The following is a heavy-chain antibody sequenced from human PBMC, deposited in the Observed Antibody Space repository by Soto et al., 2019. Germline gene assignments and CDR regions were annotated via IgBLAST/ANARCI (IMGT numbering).Heavy chain of an antibody. V-gene: IGHV4-31*11. CDR2: IYYSGGT. CDR3: ARAPVALRRTLTSPYFDF. D-gene: IGHD2-15*01. J-gene: IGHJ4*02. Sequence: PSETLSLTCAVSGGPITSGDYFWAWIRQHPGKGLEWIGNIYYSGGTYSNPSLKSRVTLSVDTSQSQFFLKLKSVTAADTAVYYCARAPVALRRTLTSPYFDFWGQGTLVTVSS. CDR1: GGPITSGDYF.